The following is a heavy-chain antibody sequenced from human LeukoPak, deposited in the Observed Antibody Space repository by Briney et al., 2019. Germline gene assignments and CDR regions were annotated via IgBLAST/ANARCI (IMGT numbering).Heavy chain of an antibody. V-gene: IGHV3-30*03. CDR2: ISYDGSNK. CDR1: GFTFSSYS. CDR3: ARLGSATIY. Sequence: GGSLRLSCAASGFTFSSYSMNWVRQAPGKGLEWVAVISYDGSNKYYADSVKGRFTISRDNSKNTLYLQMNSLRAEDTAVYYCARLGSATIYWGQGTLVTVSS. D-gene: IGHD1-26*01. J-gene: IGHJ4*02.